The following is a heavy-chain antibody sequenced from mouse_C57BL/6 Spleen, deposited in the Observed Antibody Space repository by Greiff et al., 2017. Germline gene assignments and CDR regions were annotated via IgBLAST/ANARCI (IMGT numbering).Heavy chain of an antibody. CDR3: AREGDDYDWFAY. CDR2: IYPGSGST. CDR1: GYTFTSYW. V-gene: IGHV1-55*01. J-gene: IGHJ3*01. Sequence: QVQLKQPGAELVKPGASVKMSCKASGYTFTSYWITWVKQRPGQGLEWIGDIYPGSGSTNYNEKFKSKATLTVDTSSSTAYMQLSSLTSEDSAVYYCAREGDDYDWFAYWGQGTLVTVSA. D-gene: IGHD2-4*01.